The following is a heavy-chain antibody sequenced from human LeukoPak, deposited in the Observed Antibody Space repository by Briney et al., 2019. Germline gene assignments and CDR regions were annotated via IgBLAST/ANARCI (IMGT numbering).Heavy chain of an antibody. CDR2: IYYSGST. CDR3: ARGIGDSSGWYVGY. Sequence: PSETLSLTCTVSGGSISSYYWSWIRQPPGKGLEWIGYIYYSGSTNYNPSLKSRVTISVDTSKNQFSLKLSSVTAADTAVYYCARGIGDSSGWYVGYWGQGTLVTVSS. CDR1: GGSISSYY. D-gene: IGHD6-19*01. V-gene: IGHV4-59*01. J-gene: IGHJ4*02.